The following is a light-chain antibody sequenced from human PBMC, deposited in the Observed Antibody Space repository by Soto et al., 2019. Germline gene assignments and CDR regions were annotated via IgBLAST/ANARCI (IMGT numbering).Light chain of an antibody. Sequence: EIVMTQSPATLSVSPGERATLSCRASQSVTSNLAWYQQKYGLAPRLLIYRASTRAAGIPARFSGSGSGTEFTLTISSLQSEDFAVYYCQQYNNWPRTFGQGIKVDIK. V-gene: IGKV3-15*01. CDR1: QSVTSN. CDR2: RAS. J-gene: IGKJ1*01. CDR3: QQYNNWPRT.